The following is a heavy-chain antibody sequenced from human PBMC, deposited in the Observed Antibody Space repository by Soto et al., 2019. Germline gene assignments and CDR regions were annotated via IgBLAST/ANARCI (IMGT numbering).Heavy chain of an antibody. CDR1: GGSVSIGDYL. V-gene: IGHV4-30-4*01. D-gene: IGHD4-17*01. CDR3: ARARGGASGDYASLFDR. CDR2: IHDSGNT. Sequence: SETLSLTCTVFGGSVSIGDYLWSWIRQRPGKGLEWIGYIHDSGNTYYNPSLKSRVTISLDTSKNQFSLKVTSMTAADTAVYFCARARGGASGDYASLFDRWGQGNLVTVSS. J-gene: IGHJ5*02.